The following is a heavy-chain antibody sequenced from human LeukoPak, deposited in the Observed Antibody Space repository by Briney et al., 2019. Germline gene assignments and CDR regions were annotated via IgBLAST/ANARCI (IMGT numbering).Heavy chain of an antibody. CDR2: MNPNSGNT. CDR3: ARVDTDY. CDR1: GYTFTGYY. V-gene: IGHV1-8*02. Sequence: ASVKVSCKASGYTFTGYYMHWVRQATGQGLEWMGWMNPNSGNTGYAQKFQGRVTMTRNTSISTAYMELSSLRSEDTAVYYCARVDTDYWGQGTLVTVSS. J-gene: IGHJ4*02.